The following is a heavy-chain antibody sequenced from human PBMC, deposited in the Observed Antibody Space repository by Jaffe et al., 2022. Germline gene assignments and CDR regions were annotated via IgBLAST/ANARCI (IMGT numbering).Heavy chain of an antibody. CDR2: INHSGST. J-gene: IGHJ4*02. CDR1: GGSFSGYY. Sequence: QVQLQQWGAGLLKPSETLSLTCAVYGGSFSGYYWSWIRQPPGKGLEWIGEINHSGSTNYNPSLKSRVTISVDTSKNQFSLKLSSVTAADTAVYYCARGRRITMVRGVQIINRPFDYWGQGTLVTVSS. CDR3: ARGRRITMVRGVQIINRPFDY. D-gene: IGHD3-10*01. V-gene: IGHV4-34*01.